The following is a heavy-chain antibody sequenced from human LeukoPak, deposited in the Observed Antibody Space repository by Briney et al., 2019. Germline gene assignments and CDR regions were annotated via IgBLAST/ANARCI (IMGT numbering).Heavy chain of an antibody. Sequence: SETLSLTCTVSGGSIKSDTYYWGGIRQPPGKVVEWIVSIHNSGSTYYNPALKSRVTMSIDVANNQFSLKLRSVTAADTAVYFCARRTRHGDYLDYWGQGTQLTVSS. CDR3: ARRTRHGDYLDY. CDR2: IHNSGST. V-gene: IGHV4-39*01. D-gene: IGHD4-17*01. CDR1: GGSIKSDTYY. J-gene: IGHJ4*02.